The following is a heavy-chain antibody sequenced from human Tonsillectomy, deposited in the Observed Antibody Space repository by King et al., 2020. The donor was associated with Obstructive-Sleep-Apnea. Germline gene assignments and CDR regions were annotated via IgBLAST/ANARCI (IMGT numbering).Heavy chain of an antibody. CDR3: ARDRPITIFGVVTVGIDI. V-gene: IGHV4-39*07. D-gene: IGHD3-3*01. Sequence: MPLQESGPGLVKPSETLSLTCTVSGGSNSSSSYYWGWIRQPPGKGLEWIGSMYYSGSTYYNSSLRSRVTISVDTSKNQFSLKLSSVTAADTAVYYCARDRPITIFGVVTVGIDIWGQGTMVTVSS. CDR1: GGSNSSSSYY. CDR2: MYYSGST. J-gene: IGHJ3*02.